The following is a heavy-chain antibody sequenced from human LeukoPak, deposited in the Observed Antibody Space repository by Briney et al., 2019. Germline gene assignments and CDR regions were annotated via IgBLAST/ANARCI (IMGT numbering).Heavy chain of an antibody. Sequence: PGGSLRLSCAASGFTFSTYAMSWVRHAPRKGLEWVSTISTSGRSTYYADSVKGRFTIPRDNSKNTLFLQMNSLRAEDTAVYYCAKGLNAYGSVSYSHLDAFDMWGQGTMVTVSS. CDR2: ISTSGRST. CDR1: GFTFSTYA. J-gene: IGHJ3*02. D-gene: IGHD3-10*01. V-gene: IGHV3-23*01. CDR3: AKGLNAYGSVSYSHLDAFDM.